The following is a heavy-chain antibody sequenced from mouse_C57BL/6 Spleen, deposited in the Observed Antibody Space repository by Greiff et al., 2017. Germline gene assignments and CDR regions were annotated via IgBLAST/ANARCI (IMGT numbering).Heavy chain of an antibody. CDR3: ARSPPYHYFDY. Sequence: VKLQQPGTELVKPGASVKLSCKASGYTFTSYWMHWVKQRPGQGLEWIGNINPSNGGTNYNEKFKSKATLTVDKSSSTAYMQLSSLTSDDSAVYYCARSPPYHYFDYWGQGTTLTVSS. V-gene: IGHV1-53*01. J-gene: IGHJ2*01. CDR1: GYTFTSYW. CDR2: INPSNGGT.